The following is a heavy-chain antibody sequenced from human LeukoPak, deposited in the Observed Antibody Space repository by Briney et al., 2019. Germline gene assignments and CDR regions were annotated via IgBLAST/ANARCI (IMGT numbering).Heavy chain of an antibody. J-gene: IGHJ4*02. CDR1: GGSISSSSYY. CDR3: ARHSSGYYYSY. D-gene: IGHD3-22*01. V-gene: IGHV4-39*01. CDR2: IYHSGST. Sequence: PETLSLTCTVSGGSISSSSYYWGWIRQPPGKGLEWIGSIYHSGSTYYNPSLKSRVTISVDTSKNQFSLKLSSVTAADTAVYYCARHSSGYYYSYWGQGTLVTVPS.